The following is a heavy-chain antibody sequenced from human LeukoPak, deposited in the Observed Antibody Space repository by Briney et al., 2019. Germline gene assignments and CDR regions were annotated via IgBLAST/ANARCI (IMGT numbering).Heavy chain of an antibody. CDR2: INHSGST. D-gene: IGHD2-15*01. CDR3: ARGHLGYCSGGICWPDAFDI. V-gene: IGHV4-34*01. J-gene: IGHJ3*02. CDR1: GGSFSGYY. Sequence: SETLSLTCAVYGGSFSGYYWSWIRQPPGKGLEWIGEINHSGSTNYNPSLKSRVTISVDTSKNQFSLKLSSVTAADTAVYYCARGHLGYCSGGICWPDAFDIWGQGTMVTVSS.